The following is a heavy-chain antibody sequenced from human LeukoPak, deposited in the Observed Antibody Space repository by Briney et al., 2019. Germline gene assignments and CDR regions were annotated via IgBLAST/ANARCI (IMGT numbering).Heavy chain of an antibody. CDR3: ARERRRYYGSGSYYPLGGMDV. J-gene: IGHJ6*04. V-gene: IGHV4-34*01. D-gene: IGHD3-10*01. CDR2: INHSGST. CDR1: GGSFSGYY. Sequence: SETLSLTCAVYGGSFSGYYWSWIRQPPGKGLEWIGEINHSGSTNYNPSLKSRATISVDTSKNQFSLKLSSVTAADTAVYYCARERRRYYGSGSYYPLGGMDVWGKGTTVTVSS.